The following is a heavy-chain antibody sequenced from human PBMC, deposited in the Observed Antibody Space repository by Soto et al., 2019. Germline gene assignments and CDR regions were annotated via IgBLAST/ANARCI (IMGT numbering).Heavy chain of an antibody. D-gene: IGHD6-13*01. V-gene: IGHV1-18*04. J-gene: IGHJ5*02. CDR3: ARDPPSSSSWYETYQPPNAPTWFDP. CDR2: ISAYNGNT. Sequence: ASVKVSCKASGYIFTAYSMHWVRQAPGQGLEWMGWISAYNGNTNYAQKLQGRVTMTTDTSTSTAYMELRSLRSDDTAVYYCARDPPSSSSWYETYQPPNAPTWFDPWGQGTLVTVSS. CDR1: GYIFTAYS.